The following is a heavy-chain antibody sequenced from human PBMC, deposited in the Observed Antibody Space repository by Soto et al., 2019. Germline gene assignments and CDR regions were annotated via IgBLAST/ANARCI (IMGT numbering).Heavy chain of an antibody. CDR3: ARPSIAARSTYYYYYGMDV. D-gene: IGHD6-6*01. J-gene: IGHJ6*02. CDR2: ISYDGSNK. CDR1: GFTFSSYA. Sequence: QVQLVESGGGVVQPGRSLRLSCAASGFTFSSYAMHWVRQAPGKGLEWVAVISYDGSNKYYADYVKGRFTISRDNSKNTLYLQMNSLRAEDTAVYYCARPSIAARSTYYYYYGMDVWGQGTTVTVSS. V-gene: IGHV3-30-3*01.